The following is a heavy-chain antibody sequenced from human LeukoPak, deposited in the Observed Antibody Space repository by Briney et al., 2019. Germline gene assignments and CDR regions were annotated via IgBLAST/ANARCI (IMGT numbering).Heavy chain of an antibody. V-gene: IGHV1-18*01. CDR1: GYTFTSYG. J-gene: IGHJ4*02. CDR3: ARADIDSSGYFGSDY. Sequence: ASVKVSCKASGYTFTSYGISWVRQAPGRGLEWMGWISAYNDNTNYAQKPQGRVTMTTDTSTSTAYMELRSLRSDDTAVYYCARADIDSSGYFGSDYWGQGTLVTVSS. D-gene: IGHD3-22*01. CDR2: ISAYNDNT.